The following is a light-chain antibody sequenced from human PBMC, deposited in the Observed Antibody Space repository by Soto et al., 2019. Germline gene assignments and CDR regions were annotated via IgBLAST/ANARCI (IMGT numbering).Light chain of an antibody. J-gene: IGKJ1*01. CDR3: QQYYITPWT. CDR2: WAS. V-gene: IGKV4-1*01. Sequence: DIVMTQSPDSLAVSLGERATINCKSSQSVLYSSNNKNYLAWYQQKPGQPPKLLIYWASTRESGVTDRFSGSGSGTDFTLTISSLQAEDVAVYYCQQYYITPWTFGQGTKVEIK. CDR1: QSVLYSSNNKNY.